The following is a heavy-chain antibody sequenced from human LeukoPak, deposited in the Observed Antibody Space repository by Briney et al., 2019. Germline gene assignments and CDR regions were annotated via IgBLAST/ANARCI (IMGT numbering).Heavy chain of an antibody. CDR1: GGTFSSYA. Sequence: SVKVSCKASGGTFSSYAISWVRQAPGQGLEWMGGIIPIFGTANYAQKFQGRVTITADESTSTAYMELSSLRSEDTAVYYCARSSRGHSHYYYYGMDVWGQGTTVTVSS. D-gene: IGHD6-25*01. J-gene: IGHJ6*02. V-gene: IGHV1-69*13. CDR3: ARSSRGHSHYYYYGMDV. CDR2: IIPIFGTA.